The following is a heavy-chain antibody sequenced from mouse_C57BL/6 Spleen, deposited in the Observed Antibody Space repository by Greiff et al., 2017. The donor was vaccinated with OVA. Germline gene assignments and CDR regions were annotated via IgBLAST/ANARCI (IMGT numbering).Heavy chain of an antibody. CDR2: IYPGDGDT. V-gene: IGHV1-80*01. CDR3: ARPGTDYAMDY. Sequence: QVQLQQSGAELVKPGASVKISCKASGYAFSSYWMNWVKQRPGKGLEWIGQIYPGDGDTNYNGKFKGKATLTADKSSSTAYMQLSSLTSEDSAVYFCARPGTDYAMDYWGQGTSVTVSS. J-gene: IGHJ4*01. D-gene: IGHD4-1*01. CDR1: GYAFSSYW.